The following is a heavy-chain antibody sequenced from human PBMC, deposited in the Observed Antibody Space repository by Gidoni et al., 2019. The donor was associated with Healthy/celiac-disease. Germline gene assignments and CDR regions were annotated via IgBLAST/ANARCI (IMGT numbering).Heavy chain of an antibody. J-gene: IGHJ4*02. CDR3: ARATYYYDSSGYYEGGVFDY. Sequence: QVQLVQSGAEVKKPGASVKVSCKASGYTFTSYGISWVRQAPGQGLEWMGWISAYNGNTNYAQKLQGRVTMTTDTSTSTAYMELRSLRSDDTAVYYCARATYYYDSSGYYEGGVFDYWGQGTLVTVSS. D-gene: IGHD3-22*01. V-gene: IGHV1-18*01. CDR1: GYTFTSYG. CDR2: ISAYNGNT.